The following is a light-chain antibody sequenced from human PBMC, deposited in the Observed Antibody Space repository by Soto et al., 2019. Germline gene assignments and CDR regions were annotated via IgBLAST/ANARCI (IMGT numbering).Light chain of an antibody. CDR3: QQYNGYSL. CDR1: QSISGW. CDR2: DAS. J-gene: IGKJ1*01. Sequence: DIQMTQSPSTLSASVGDRVTITCRASQSISGWLAWYQQKPGKATKLLIYDASSLESGVPSRFSGIGYGTEFTLSISSLQPDDFATYYCQQYNGYSLFGQGTKVDIK. V-gene: IGKV1-5*01.